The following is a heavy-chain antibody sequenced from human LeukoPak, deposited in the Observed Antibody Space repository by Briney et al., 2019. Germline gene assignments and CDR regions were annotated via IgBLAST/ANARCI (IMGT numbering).Heavy chain of an antibody. Sequence: SETLSLTCTVSGGSISSSSYYWSWIRQPPGKGLEWIGYIYYSGSTNYNPSLKSRVTISVDTSKNQFSLKLSSVTAADTAVYYCARGSVDIVATTGFDYWGQGTLVTVSS. V-gene: IGHV4-61*01. CDR3: ARGSVDIVATTGFDY. D-gene: IGHD5-12*01. CDR2: IYYSGST. J-gene: IGHJ4*02. CDR1: GGSISSSSYY.